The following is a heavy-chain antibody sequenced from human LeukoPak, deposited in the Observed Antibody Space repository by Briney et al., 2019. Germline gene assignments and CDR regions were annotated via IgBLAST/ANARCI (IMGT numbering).Heavy chain of an antibody. Sequence: SQSLSLTCTVSGGSITRSSTYWGWIRHPPGKGLEWIGSIYYSGSTYYNPSLKSRVTISVDTSKNQFSLKLSSVTAADTAVYYCARRNNWFDPWGQGTLVTVSS. CDR2: IYYSGST. CDR3: ARRNNWFDP. CDR1: GGSITRSSTY. V-gene: IGHV4-39*01. J-gene: IGHJ5*02.